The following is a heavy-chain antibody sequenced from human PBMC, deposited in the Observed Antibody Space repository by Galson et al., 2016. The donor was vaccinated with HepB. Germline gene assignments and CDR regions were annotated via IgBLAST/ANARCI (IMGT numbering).Heavy chain of an antibody. J-gene: IGHJ2*01. Sequence: EPLSLTCAVSGVSVKDYYWNWIRQSAGKGLEWIGRIYGSGSTTYNPSLRGRVTMSIDTSKSQLSLWLTSLTAADTAVYFCAREDWYFDLWGRGTLVTVSS. CDR2: IYGSGST. V-gene: IGHV4-4*07. CDR3: AREDWYFDL. CDR1: GVSVKDYY.